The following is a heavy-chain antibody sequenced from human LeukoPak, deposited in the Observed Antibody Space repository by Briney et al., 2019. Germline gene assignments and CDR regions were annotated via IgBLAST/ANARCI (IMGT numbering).Heavy chain of an antibody. D-gene: IGHD4-11*01. CDR2: IYYIGST. Sequence: PSETLSLTCTVSGGSVSSYYWSWVRQPPGKGLEWIGCIYYIGSTNYNPSLKSRVTISVDTSKNQFSLKLSSVTAADTAVYYCARHGGAYSFDSWGQGTLVTVSS. V-gene: IGHV4-59*08. CDR3: ARHGGAYSFDS. J-gene: IGHJ4*02. CDR1: GGSVSSYY.